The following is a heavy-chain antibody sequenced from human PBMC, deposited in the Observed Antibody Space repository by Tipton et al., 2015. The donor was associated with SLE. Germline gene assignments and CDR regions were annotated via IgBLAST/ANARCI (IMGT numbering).Heavy chain of an antibody. D-gene: IGHD2-15*01. CDR2: ITNSGNT. V-gene: IGHV4-39*07. CDR3: ARGDGGTDDPFDI. J-gene: IGHJ3*02. Sequence: TLSLTCTVSGGSIRGSGYYWDWIRQPPGKGPEWIGRITNSGNTYYTPSFQSRVTMSVDTSRNQFSLKLSSVTAADTALYYCARGDGGTDDPFDIWGQGTMVNVSS. CDR1: GGSIRGSGYY.